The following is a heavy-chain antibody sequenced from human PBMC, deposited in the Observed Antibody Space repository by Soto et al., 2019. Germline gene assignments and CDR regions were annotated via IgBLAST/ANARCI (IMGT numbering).Heavy chain of an antibody. CDR1: GGSTTTYY. D-gene: IGHD2-8*01. CDR3: AREWSYFDY. V-gene: IGHV4-4*07. J-gene: IGHJ4*02. CDR2: IYSGGST. Sequence: SETLSLTCTVSGGSTTTYYWSWIRQPAGKGLEWIGRIYSGGSTNYNPSLRSRVTVSVDMSKNQFSLKLTSVTAADTAVYYCAREWSYFDYWGQGTLVTVSS.